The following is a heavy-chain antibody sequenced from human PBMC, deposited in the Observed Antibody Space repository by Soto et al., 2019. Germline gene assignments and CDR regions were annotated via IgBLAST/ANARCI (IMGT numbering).Heavy chain of an antibody. J-gene: IGHJ4*02. CDR3: AKAYYDFWSGINSWLSHFDY. CDR1: GFTFSSYA. D-gene: IGHD3-3*01. CDR2: VSGSGGST. V-gene: IGHV3-23*01. Sequence: LRLSCAASGFTFSSYAMSWVRQAPGKGLEWVSAVSGSGGSTYYADSVKGRFTISRDNSKNTLYLQMNSLRAEDTAVYYCAKAYYDFWSGINSWLSHFDYWGQGTLVTVSS.